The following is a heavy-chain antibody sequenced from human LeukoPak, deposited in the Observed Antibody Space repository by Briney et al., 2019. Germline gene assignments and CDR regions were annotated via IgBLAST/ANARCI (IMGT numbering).Heavy chain of an antibody. V-gene: IGHV3-66*01. CDR3: ARERVENQQLVGGNY. CDR2: IYSGGSK. D-gene: IGHD6-6*01. J-gene: IGHJ4*02. Sequence: GGSLRLSCAASGLTVSSNYMSWVRQAPGKGPEWVSVIYSGGSKYYADSVKGRFTISRDDSKNTLYLQMNSLRAEDTAVYYCARERVENQQLVGGNYWGQGTLVTVSS. CDR1: GLTVSSNY.